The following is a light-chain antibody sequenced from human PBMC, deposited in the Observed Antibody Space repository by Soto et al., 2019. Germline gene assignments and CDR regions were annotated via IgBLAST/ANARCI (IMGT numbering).Light chain of an antibody. CDR3: QRHRTGPPGKT. CDR1: QSVSSY. Sequence: EIVLTQSPATLSLSPGERATLSCRASQSVSSYLAWYQQKPGQAPRLLIYDASNRATGIPARFSGSGSGTDFTLTISRLEPKDFAVYYCQRHRTGPPGKTFGPGTKVKIK. J-gene: IGKJ1*01. V-gene: IGKV3-11*01. CDR2: DAS.